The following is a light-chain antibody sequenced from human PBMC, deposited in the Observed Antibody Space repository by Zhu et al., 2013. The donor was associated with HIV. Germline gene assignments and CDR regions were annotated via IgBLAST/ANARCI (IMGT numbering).Light chain of an antibody. Sequence: IQMTQSPSTLSASVGDRISITCRASQSVNNWLAWYQQKPGKAPKLLIYRASSLESGVSSRFSGSGSGTEFTLTINSLQPDDFATYYCQQYNSYPATFGQGTKVEIK. CDR3: QQYNSYPAT. V-gene: IGKV1-5*03. CDR1: QSVNNW. J-gene: IGKJ1*01. CDR2: RAS.